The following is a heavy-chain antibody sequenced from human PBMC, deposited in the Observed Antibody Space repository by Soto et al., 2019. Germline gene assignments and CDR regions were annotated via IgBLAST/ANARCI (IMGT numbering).Heavy chain of an antibody. CDR1: GFTFSRHA. CDR2: LSDSGGSI. D-gene: IGHD6-13*01. CDR3: AKVSSSWYAGFFDL. Sequence: EVQLLDSGGGLVQPGGSLRLSCTASGFTFSRHAMTWVRQAPGKGLEWVSGLSDSGGSIYYADSVKGRFTISRYNSMNTLYLQMNTLRAEDTAIYYCAKVSSSWYAGFFDLWGQGTLVTVSS. J-gene: IGHJ4*02. V-gene: IGHV3-23*01.